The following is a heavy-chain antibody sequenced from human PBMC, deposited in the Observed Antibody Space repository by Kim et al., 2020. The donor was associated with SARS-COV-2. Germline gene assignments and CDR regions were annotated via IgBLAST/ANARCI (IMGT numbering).Heavy chain of an antibody. Sequence: GGSLRLSCAASGFTVSSNYMSWVRQAPGKGLEWVSVIYSGGSTYYADSVKGRFTISRDNSKNTLYLQMNSLRAEDTAVYYCAREEAQLGYYGSGSYYYYYYGMDVWGQGTTVTVSS. CDR3: AREEAQLGYYGSGSYYYYYYGMDV. V-gene: IGHV3-66*02. J-gene: IGHJ6*02. CDR1: GFTVSSNY. D-gene: IGHD3-10*01. CDR2: IYSGGST.